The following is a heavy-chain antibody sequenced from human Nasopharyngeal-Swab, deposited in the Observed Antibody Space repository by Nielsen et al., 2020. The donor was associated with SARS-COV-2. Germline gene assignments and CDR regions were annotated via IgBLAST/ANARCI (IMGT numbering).Heavy chain of an antibody. CDR2: NSAYNGNT. CDR1: DYTLTSYG. Sequence: ASVKVSCKASDYTLTSYGISWVRQAPGQGLEWMGWNSAYNGNTNYAQYLQGRVTMTTDTSTSTAYMELRRLRSDDTAVYYCARVVPRGAFDIWGQGTMVTVSS. J-gene: IGHJ3*02. CDR3: ARVVPRGAFDI. D-gene: IGHD2-2*01. V-gene: IGHV1-18*01.